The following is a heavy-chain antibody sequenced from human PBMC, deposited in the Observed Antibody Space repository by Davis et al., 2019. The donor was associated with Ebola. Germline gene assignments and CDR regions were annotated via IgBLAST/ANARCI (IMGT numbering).Heavy chain of an antibody. CDR2: IWYDGSNK. V-gene: IGHV3-33*01. Sequence: GESLKISCAASGFTFSSYGMHWVRQAPGKGLEWVAVIWYDGSNKYYADSVKGRFTISRDNSKNTLYLQMNSLRAEDTAVYYCARAPLAANDYYYYGMDVWGQGTTVTVSS. J-gene: IGHJ6*02. CDR1: GFTFSSYG. CDR3: ARAPLAANDYYYYGMDV.